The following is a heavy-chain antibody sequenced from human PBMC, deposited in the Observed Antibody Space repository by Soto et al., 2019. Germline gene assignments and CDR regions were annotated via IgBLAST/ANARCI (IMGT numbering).Heavy chain of an antibody. J-gene: IGHJ6*02. CDR1: GYTFTSYA. CDR3: ARDPSNYYDSSGYLYYYYGMDV. V-gene: IGHV1-3*01. CDR2: INAGNGNT. Sequence: ASVKVSCKASGYTFTSYATHWVRQAPGQRLEWMGWINAGNGNTKYSQKFQGRVTITRDTSASTAYMELSSLRSEDTAVYYCARDPSNYYDSSGYLYYYYGMDVWGQGTTVTVSS. D-gene: IGHD3-22*01.